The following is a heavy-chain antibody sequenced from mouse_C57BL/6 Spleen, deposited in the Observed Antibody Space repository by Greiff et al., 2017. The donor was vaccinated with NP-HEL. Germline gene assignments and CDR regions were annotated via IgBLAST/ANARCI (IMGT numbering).Heavy chain of an antibody. CDR2: IYPGDGDT. J-gene: IGHJ1*03. V-gene: IGHV1-82*01. Sequence: QVQLKESGPELVKPGASVKISCKASGYAFSSSWMNWVKQRPGKGLEWIGRIYPGDGDTNYNGKFKGKATLTADKSSSTAYMQLSSLTSEDSAVYFCAREDYSNYEDWYFDVWGTGTTVTVSS. CDR3: AREDYSNYEDWYFDV. D-gene: IGHD2-5*01. CDR1: GYAFSSSW.